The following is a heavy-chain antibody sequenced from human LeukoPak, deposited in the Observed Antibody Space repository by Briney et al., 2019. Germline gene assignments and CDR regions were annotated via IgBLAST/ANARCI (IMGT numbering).Heavy chain of an antibody. D-gene: IGHD3-22*01. CDR1: GFSLSTDGVA. J-gene: IGHJ4*02. V-gene: IGHV2-5*02. CDR3: AHSYRYHYDTDARGGHYYFDY. Sequence: SGPTLVKPTQTLTLTCSFSGFSLSTDGVAVGWVRQPPGEALEWLARIYCADDKRYSPSLKSRLTITKDTSRNQVVLTMANVDPVDTATYFCAHSYRYHYDTDARGGHYYFDYWGQGTMVTVSS. CDR2: IYCADDK.